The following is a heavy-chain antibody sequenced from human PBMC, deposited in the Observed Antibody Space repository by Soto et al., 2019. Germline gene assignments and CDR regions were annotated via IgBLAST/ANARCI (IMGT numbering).Heavy chain of an antibody. D-gene: IGHD6-13*01. CDR2: FDPEDGET. V-gene: IGHV1-24*01. Sequence: ASVKVSCKVSGYTLTELSMHWVRQAPGKGLEWMGGFDPEDGETIYAQKFQGRVTMTEDTSTDTAYMELSSLRSEDTAVYYRATVSYSSSWYPYFDYWGQGTLVTVSS. CDR3: ATVSYSSSWYPYFDY. CDR1: GYTLTELS. J-gene: IGHJ4*02.